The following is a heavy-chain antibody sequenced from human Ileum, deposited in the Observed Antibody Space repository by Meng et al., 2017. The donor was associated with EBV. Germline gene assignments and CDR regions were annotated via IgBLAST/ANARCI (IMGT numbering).Heavy chain of an antibody. D-gene: IGHD6-19*01. V-gene: IGHV7-4-1*02. CDR2: ISTNTGNP. J-gene: IGHJ4*02. CDR3: GTLKYTSGFYGPAY. CDR1: GYTFTRYP. Sequence: QVQLVQSGSELKKPGXSVKASXEASGYTFTRYPMNWVRQAPGQGLEWMGWISTNTGNPTYAQGFTGRFVFSVDTSVSTAYLQISSLKAEDTAVYYCGTLKYTSGFYGPAYWGQGALVTVSA.